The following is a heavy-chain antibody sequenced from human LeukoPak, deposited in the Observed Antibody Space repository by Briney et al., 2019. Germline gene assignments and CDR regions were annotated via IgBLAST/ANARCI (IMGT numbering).Heavy chain of an antibody. CDR2: IGGDGIA. J-gene: IGHJ4*02. V-gene: IGHV3-69-1*01. CDR1: GFTFTDHP. CDR3: AKDRANWAIDD. Sequence: GGSLRLSCVASGFTFTDHPMNWVRQAPGKGLEWISYIGGDGIAFYADSVKGRFTASKDDARKSMYLQMNSLRVEDTAVYYSAKDRANWAIDDWGQGTQVTVSS. D-gene: IGHD3-16*01.